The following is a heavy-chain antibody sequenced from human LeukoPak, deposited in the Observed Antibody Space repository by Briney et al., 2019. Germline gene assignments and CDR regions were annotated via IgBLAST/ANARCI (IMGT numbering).Heavy chain of an antibody. V-gene: IGHV4-4*07. CDR2: IYATGST. CDR1: GASISSYY. Sequence: SETLSLTCTVSGASISSYYWTWIRQPAEKGLEWIGRIYATGSTNYNPSLKSRVTISVDKSKSQFSLKLSSVTAADTAVFYCARAPYDSSGSLDYWGQGTLVTVSS. D-gene: IGHD3-22*01. CDR3: ARAPYDSSGSLDY. J-gene: IGHJ4*02.